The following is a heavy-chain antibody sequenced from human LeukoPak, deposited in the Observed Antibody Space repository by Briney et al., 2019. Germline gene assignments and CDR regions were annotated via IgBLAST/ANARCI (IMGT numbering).Heavy chain of an antibody. V-gene: IGHV4-34*01. J-gene: IGHJ6*03. CDR2: INHSGST. CDR3: ARGPPGYYGSGSYRRYYYYYMDV. D-gene: IGHD3-10*01. Sequence: SETLSLTCAVYGGSFSGYYWSWIRQPPGKGLEWIGEINHSGSTNYNPSLKSRVTISVDTSKNQFSLKLSSVTAADTAVYYCARGPPGYYGSGSYRRYYYYYMDVWDKGTTVTVSS. CDR1: GGSFSGYY.